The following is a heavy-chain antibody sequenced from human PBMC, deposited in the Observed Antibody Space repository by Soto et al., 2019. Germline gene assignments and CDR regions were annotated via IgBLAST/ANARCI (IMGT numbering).Heavy chain of an antibody. J-gene: IGHJ6*01. V-gene: IGHV1-69*12. Sequence: QVQLVQSGAEVKEPGSSVKVSCQASGGTFSRYALSWVRQAPGQGLEWMGGIIPLFRRPDYAQKFQGRVTITADESTSTAYMELSSLRSEDTAIYYCARDNGRPQLGGNYDYRTDGWGQGNTINLSS. CDR2: IIPLFRRP. CDR1: GGTFSRYA. CDR3: ARDNGRPQLGGNYDYRTDG. D-gene: IGHD3-3*02.